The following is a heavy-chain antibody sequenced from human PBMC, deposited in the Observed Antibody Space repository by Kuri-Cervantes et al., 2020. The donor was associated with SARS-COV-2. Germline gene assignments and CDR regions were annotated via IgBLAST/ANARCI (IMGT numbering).Heavy chain of an antibody. Sequence: SETLSLTCTVSGGPISSSSYYWGWIRQPPGKGLEWIGSIYDSGSTYYNPSLKSRVTISVDTSKNQFSLKLSSVTAADTAVYYCARHRRWGSIVARPGYFDYWGQGTLVTVSS. CDR3: ARHRRWGSIVARPGYFDY. CDR2: IYDSGST. V-gene: IGHV4-39*01. D-gene: IGHD6-6*01. J-gene: IGHJ4*02. CDR1: GGPISSSSYY.